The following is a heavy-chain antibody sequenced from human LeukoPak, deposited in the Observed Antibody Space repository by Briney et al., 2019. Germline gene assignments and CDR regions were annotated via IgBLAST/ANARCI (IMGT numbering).Heavy chain of an antibody. CDR2: LIPIFGTA. J-gene: IGHJ6*04. Sequence: GASVPVSCKASGGTFSSYAISWVRQGPVQGLGWIVELIPIFGTANYAQKFQGRVTITADESTSTAYMELSSLRSEDTAVYYCARGGDIVVVPAAMHYYYGMDVWGKGTTVTVSS. CDR1: GGTFSSYA. CDR3: ARGGDIVVVPAAMHYYYGMDV. V-gene: IGHV1-69*01. D-gene: IGHD2-2*01.